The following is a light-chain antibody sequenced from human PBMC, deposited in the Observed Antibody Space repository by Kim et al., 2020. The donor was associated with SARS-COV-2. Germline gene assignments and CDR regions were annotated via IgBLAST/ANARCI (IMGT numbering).Light chain of an antibody. CDR1: SSNIGKSA. V-gene: IGLV1-36*01. J-gene: IGLJ3*02. CDR3: AAWDDSLNGWV. CDR2: YDD. Sequence: QSVLTHPPSVSAAPRQRVTISCSGSSSNIGKSAVNWYRQLPGEAPKLLIYYDDLLPSGVSGRFSGSKSGTSASLAISGLQPEDEAAYYCAAWDDSLNGWVFGGGTKVTVL.